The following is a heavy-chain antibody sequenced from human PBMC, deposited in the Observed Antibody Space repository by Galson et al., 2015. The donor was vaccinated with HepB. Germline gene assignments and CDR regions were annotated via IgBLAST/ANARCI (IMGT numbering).Heavy chain of an antibody. Sequence: QSGAEVKKPGESLRISCKGSGYNFTNYWITWVRQRPGKGLEWMGRIDPSDSYTTYNPSFQGHVTISIDKSFSTAYLQWTSLRASDSGMYYRVRRDTSGWYARLDYWGQGTLVTVSS. CDR1: GYNFTNYW. D-gene: IGHD6-19*01. CDR2: IDPSDSYT. V-gene: IGHV5-10-1*01. CDR3: VRRDTSGWYARLDY. J-gene: IGHJ4*02.